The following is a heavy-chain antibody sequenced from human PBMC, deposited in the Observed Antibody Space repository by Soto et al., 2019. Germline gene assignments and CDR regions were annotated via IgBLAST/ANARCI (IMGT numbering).Heavy chain of an antibody. CDR1: GFTFNNAW. J-gene: IGHJ3*02. Sequence: GGSLRLSCAASGFTFNNAWMTWVRQAPGKGLEWVGRIKSKTDGWTTDYAAAVKGRFTISRDDSKNTLYLQMNSLKTEDTAVYFCTTDPVKGVITFAGVIVSPSDIWGQGTLVTVSS. V-gene: IGHV3-15*01. CDR2: IKSKTDGWTT. D-gene: IGHD3-16*02. CDR3: TTDPVKGVITFAGVIVSPSDI.